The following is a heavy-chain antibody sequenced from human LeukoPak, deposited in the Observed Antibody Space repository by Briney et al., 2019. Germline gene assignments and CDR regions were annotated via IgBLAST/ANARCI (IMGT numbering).Heavy chain of an antibody. Sequence: SETLSLTCAAYGGSFSGYYWSWIRQPPGKGLEWIGEINHSGSTNYNPSLKSRVIISVDTSKNQFSLKLSSVTAADTAVYYCARERDLGAVTTVTLQGWFDPWGQGTLVTVSS. CDR1: GGSFSGYY. V-gene: IGHV4-34*01. CDR3: ARERDLGAVTTVTLQGWFDP. CDR2: INHSGST. D-gene: IGHD4-17*01. J-gene: IGHJ5*02.